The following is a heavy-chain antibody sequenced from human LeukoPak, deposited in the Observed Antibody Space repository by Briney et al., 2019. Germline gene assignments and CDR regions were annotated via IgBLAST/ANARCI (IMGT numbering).Heavy chain of an antibody. V-gene: IGHV4-4*07. CDR3: AREVDTVDYYYYYYMDV. D-gene: IGHD4-23*01. J-gene: IGHJ6*03. Sequence: SETLSLTCTVPGGSISSYYWSWIRQPAGKGLEWIGRIYTSGSTNYNPSLKSRVTMSVDTSKNQFSLKLSSVTAADTAVYYCAREVDTVDYYYYYYMDVWGKGTTVTVSS. CDR1: GGSISSYY. CDR2: IYTSGST.